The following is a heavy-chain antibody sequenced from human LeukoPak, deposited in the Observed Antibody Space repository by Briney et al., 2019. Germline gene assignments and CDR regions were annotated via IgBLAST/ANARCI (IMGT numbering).Heavy chain of an antibody. CDR3: AKDLGRITIFGVVTLDRYFDY. J-gene: IGHJ4*02. Sequence: GGSLRLSCATSGFTFTTYAMSWVRQAPGKGLEWVSTISDSGTYTYSADSVKGRFTISRDNSKNTLYLQMNSLRAEDTAVYYCAKDLGRITIFGVVTLDRYFDYWGQGTLDTVSS. D-gene: IGHD3-3*01. CDR2: ISDSGTYT. CDR1: GFTFTTYA. V-gene: IGHV3-23*01.